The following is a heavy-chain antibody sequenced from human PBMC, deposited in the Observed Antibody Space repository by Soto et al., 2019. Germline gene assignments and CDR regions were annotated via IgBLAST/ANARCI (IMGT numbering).Heavy chain of an antibody. CDR2: MNPNSGNT. D-gene: IGHD4-17*01. J-gene: IGHJ4*02. CDR1: GYTFTTYA. Sequence: QVQLVQSGAEVKKPGASVKVSCKASGYTFTTYAINWVRQATGQGLEWMGWMNPNSGNTGYAPQFQGRVTMTRNTSISTAYMELNSLTSQDTAVYYCARSSTMTTNFAYWGQGTLVTVSS. CDR3: ARSSTMTTNFAY. V-gene: IGHV1-8*01.